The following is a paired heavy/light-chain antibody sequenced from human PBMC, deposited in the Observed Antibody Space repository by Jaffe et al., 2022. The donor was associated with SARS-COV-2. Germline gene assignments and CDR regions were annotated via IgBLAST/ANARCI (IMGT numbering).Heavy chain of an antibody. CDR2: ISGGSSAI. J-gene: IGHJ4*02. V-gene: IGHV3-11*01. Sequence: QVQLVESGGGLVKPGGSLRLSCAASGFTFSHYYMSWIRRAPGKGLEWLSYISGGSSAIYYADSVKGRFTISRDNAENSLFLQMNSLRAEDTAVYYCGRSYDSGGDLYVPHDYWGQGTLVTVSS. CDR3: GRSYDSGGDLYVPHDY. CDR1: GFTFSHYY. D-gene: IGHD3-22*01.
Light chain of an antibody. CDR1: QSVLYSSNNKNC. CDR2: WAS. CDR3: QQCYSVPPT. J-gene: IGKJ4*01. Sequence: DIVMTQSPDSLAVSLGERATINCKSSQSVLYSSNNKNCLAWYQQKPGQPPKLLIYWASTRESGVPDRFSGSGSGTDFTLTISSLQAEDVAVYYCQQCYSVPPTFGGGTKVEIK. V-gene: IGKV4-1*01.